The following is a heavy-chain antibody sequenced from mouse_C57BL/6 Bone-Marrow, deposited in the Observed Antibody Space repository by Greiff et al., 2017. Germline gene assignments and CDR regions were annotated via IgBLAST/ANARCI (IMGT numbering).Heavy chain of an antibody. J-gene: IGHJ4*01. Sequence: DVKLVASWGDLVKPGGSLKLSCAASGFTFSSYGMSWVRQTPDKRLEWVATISSGGSYTYYPDSVKGRFTISRDTAKNTLYLQMSSLKSEDTAMYYCARQGILRYYYAMDYWGQGTSVTVSS. CDR3: ARQGILRYYYAMDY. D-gene: IGHD1-1*01. CDR1: GFTFSSYG. V-gene: IGHV5-6*02. CDR2: ISSGGSYT.